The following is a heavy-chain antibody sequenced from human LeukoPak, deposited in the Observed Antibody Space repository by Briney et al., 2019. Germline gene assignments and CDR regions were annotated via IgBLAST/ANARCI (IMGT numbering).Heavy chain of an antibody. CDR1: GYTFTSYG. J-gene: IGHJ3*02. V-gene: IGHV1-18*01. Sequence: GASVKVSCKASGYTFTSYGISWVRQAPGQGLEWMGWISAYNGNTNYAQKLQGRVTMTTDTSTSTAYMELRSLRSDDTAVYYCARDKFADSGSYRTAFDIWGQGTMVTVSS. D-gene: IGHD1-26*01. CDR2: ISAYNGNT. CDR3: ARDKFADSGSYRTAFDI.